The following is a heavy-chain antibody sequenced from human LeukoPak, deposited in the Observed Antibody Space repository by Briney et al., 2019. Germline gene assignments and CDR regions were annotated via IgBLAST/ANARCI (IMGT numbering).Heavy chain of an antibody. CDR1: GGSISSYY. V-gene: IGHV4-4*07. D-gene: IGHD3-22*01. Sequence: SETLSLTCTVSGGSISSYYWSWIRQPAGKGLEWIGRIYTSGSTNYNPSLKSRVTMSVDTSKNQFSLKLSSVTAADTAVNYCARDSYYDSSGYYYQPFQHWGQGTLVTVSS. CDR3: ARDSYYDSSGYYYQPFQH. J-gene: IGHJ1*01. CDR2: IYTSGST.